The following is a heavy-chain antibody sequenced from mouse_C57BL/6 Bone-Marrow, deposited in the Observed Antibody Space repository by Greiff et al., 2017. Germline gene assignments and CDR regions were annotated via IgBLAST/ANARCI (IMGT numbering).Heavy chain of an antibody. CDR3: ARCSNYSY. CDR1: GYAFSSYW. Sequence: QVHVKQSGAELVKPGASVKISCKASGYAFSSYWMNWVKQRPGKGLEWIGQIYPGDGDTNYNGKFKGKATLTADKSSSTAYMQLSSLTSEDSAVYYCARCSNYSYWGQGTLVTVSA. CDR2: IYPGDGDT. D-gene: IGHD2-5*01. V-gene: IGHV1-80*01. J-gene: IGHJ3*01.